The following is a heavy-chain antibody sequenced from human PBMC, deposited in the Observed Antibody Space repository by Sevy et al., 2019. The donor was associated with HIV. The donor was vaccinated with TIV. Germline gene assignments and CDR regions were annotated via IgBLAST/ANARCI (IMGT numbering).Heavy chain of an antibody. D-gene: IGHD6-19*01. V-gene: IGHV1-2*02. CDR2: INPNSGGT. CDR3: ARGRTAVAGNWFDP. Sequence: ASVKVSCKASGYTFTGYYMHWVRQAPGQGLEWMGWINPNSGGTNYAQKFQGRVTMTRDTSISTAYMELSRLRSDDTAVYYCARGRTAVAGNWFDPWGQGTLVTVSS. J-gene: IGHJ5*02. CDR1: GYTFTGYY.